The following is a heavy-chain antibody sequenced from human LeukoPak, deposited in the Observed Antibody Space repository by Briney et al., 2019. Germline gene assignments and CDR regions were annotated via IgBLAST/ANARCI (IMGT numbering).Heavy chain of an antibody. J-gene: IGHJ5*02. V-gene: IGHV1-2*04. CDR2: INPNSGGT. D-gene: IGHD3-10*01. Sequence: ASVKVSCKASGYTFTSYYMHWVRQAPGQGLEWMGWINPNSGGTNHAQKFQGWVTMTRDTSISTAYMELSRLRSDDTAVYYCALGSGNWFDPWGQGTLVTVSS. CDR3: ALGSGNWFDP. CDR1: GYTFTSYY.